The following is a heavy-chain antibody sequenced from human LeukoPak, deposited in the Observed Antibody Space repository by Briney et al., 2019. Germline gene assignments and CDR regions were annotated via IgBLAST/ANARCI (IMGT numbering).Heavy chain of an antibody. J-gene: IGHJ5*02. CDR3: ASSYDYGDPNWFDP. CDR2: IYHSGST. CDR1: GDSISSGGYP. D-gene: IGHD4-17*01. V-gene: IGHV4-30-2*01. Sequence: PSETLSLTCAVSGDSISSGGYPWSWIRQPPGKGLEWLRYIYHSGSTYYNPSLKSRVTISVDRSKNQFALKLSSVTAADTAVYYCASSYDYGDPNWFDPWGQGTLVTVSS.